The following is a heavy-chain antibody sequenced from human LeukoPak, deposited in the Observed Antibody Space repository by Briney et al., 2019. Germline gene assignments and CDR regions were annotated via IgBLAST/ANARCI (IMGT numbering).Heavy chain of an antibody. Sequence: GGSLRLSCAASGFIFSNYWMSWVRQAPGKGLEWVANIKQDGSEKYYIDSVKGRFTISRDNAKKSLYLQMNSLRAEDTAIYYCAKDRPNFHENSGHYYRRDGDSWGQGTLVTVSS. V-gene: IGHV3-7*03. CDR2: IKQDGSEK. D-gene: IGHD3-22*01. J-gene: IGHJ5*01. CDR3: AKDRPNFHENSGHYYRRDGDS. CDR1: GFIFSNYW.